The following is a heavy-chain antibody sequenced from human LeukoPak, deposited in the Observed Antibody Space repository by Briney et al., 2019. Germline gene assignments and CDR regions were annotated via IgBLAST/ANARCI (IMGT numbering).Heavy chain of an antibody. Sequence: PGGSLRLSCAASGFTFSSYSMNWVHQAPGKGLEWVSSISSSSSYIYYADSVKGRFTISRDNAKNSLYLQMNSLRAEDTAVYYCARVKEMATIAIDYWGQGTLVTVSS. D-gene: IGHD5-24*01. J-gene: IGHJ4*02. CDR2: ISSSSSYI. V-gene: IGHV3-21*01. CDR3: ARVKEMATIAIDY. CDR1: GFTFSSYS.